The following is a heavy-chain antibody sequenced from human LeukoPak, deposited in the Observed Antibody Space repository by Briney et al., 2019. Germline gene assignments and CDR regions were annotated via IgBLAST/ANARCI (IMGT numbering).Heavy chain of an antibody. V-gene: IGHV3-30-3*01. CDR2: ISYDGSNK. J-gene: IGHJ4*02. CDR1: GFTFSSYA. D-gene: IGHD1-26*01. CDR3: ARDSGSYFR. Sequence: GGSLRLSCAASGFTFSSYAMHWVRQAPGKGLEWVAVISYDGSNKYYADSVKGRFTISRDNSKNTLYLQMNSLRAEDTAVYYCARDSGSYFRWGQGTLVTVSS.